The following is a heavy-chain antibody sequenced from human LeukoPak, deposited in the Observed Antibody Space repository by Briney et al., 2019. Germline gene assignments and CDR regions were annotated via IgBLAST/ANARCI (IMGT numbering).Heavy chain of an antibody. CDR2: INWNGGST. D-gene: IGHD3-22*01. Sequence: GGSLRLSCAASGFTFDNYGMSWVRHAPGKGLEWVSGINWNGGSTVYADSVKGRFTISRDNAKNSLYLQMNSLRAEDTALYYCARDHATTTYYYDRSAYPNWFDPWGQGTLVTVSS. V-gene: IGHV3-20*04. CDR3: ARDHATTTYYYDRSAYPNWFDP. CDR1: GFTFDNYG. J-gene: IGHJ5*02.